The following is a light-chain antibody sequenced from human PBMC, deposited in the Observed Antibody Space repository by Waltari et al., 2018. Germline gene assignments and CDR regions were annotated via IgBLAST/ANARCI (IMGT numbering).Light chain of an antibody. CDR1: QYIDF. V-gene: IGKV3-20*01. J-gene: IGKJ2*01. Sequence: EIVLTQSPGTLSLSPGDTATLSCRATQYIDFLAWYQPKPGQPPRLLIFRASTRATGIPDRFSGRGFGTDFTLTISRLEPEDFAVYYCQYYGDSPNTFGQGTKL. CDR3: QYYGDSPNT. CDR2: RAS.